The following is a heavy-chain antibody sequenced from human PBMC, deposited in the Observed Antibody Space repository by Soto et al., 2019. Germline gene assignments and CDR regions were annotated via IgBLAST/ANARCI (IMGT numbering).Heavy chain of an antibody. D-gene: IGHD3-16*02. CDR3: AKVRYDYIWGSYRPFDY. Sequence: GGSLRLSCAASGFTFSSYAMSWVRQAPGKGLEWVSAISGSGGSTYYADSVKGRFTISRDNSKNTLYLQMNSLRAEDTAVYYCAKVRYDYIWGSYRPFDYWGQGTLVTVSS. V-gene: IGHV3-23*01. J-gene: IGHJ4*02. CDR1: GFTFSSYA. CDR2: ISGSGGST.